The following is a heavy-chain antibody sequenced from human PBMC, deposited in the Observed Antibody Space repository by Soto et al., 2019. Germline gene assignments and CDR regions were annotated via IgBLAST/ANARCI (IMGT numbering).Heavy chain of an antibody. V-gene: IGHV1-69*01. CDR3: ARVGDSSSSAGGGY. D-gene: IGHD6-6*01. CDR1: GYTFTGYY. CDR2: INPIFGTA. J-gene: IGHJ4*02. Sequence: QVQLVQSGAEVKKPGASVKVSCKASGYTFTGYYMHWVRQAPGQGLEWMGWINPIFGTANYAQKFQGRVTITADESTSTAYMELSSLRSEDTAVYYCARVGDSSSSAGGGYWGQGTLVTVSS.